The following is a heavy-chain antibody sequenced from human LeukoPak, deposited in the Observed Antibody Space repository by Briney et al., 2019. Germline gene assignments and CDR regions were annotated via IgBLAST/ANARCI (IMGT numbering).Heavy chain of an antibody. J-gene: IGHJ3*02. Sequence: SETLSLICAVSGASITSCYWSWVRQSAGKGLEWIGRLYTTGTTNYNPSLKSRVTMSGDSSKNQLSLTLTSVTTADTAVYYCVRDGANWEEPNDAFDTWGQGTLLTVSS. CDR1: GASITSCY. V-gene: IGHV4-4*07. CDR3: VRDGANWEEPNDAFDT. D-gene: IGHD1-26*01. CDR2: LYTTGTT.